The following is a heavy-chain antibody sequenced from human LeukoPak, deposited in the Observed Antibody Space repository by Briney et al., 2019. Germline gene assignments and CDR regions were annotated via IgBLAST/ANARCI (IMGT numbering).Heavy chain of an antibody. CDR2: INPNSGGT. J-gene: IGHJ4*02. D-gene: IGHD6-13*01. Sequence: ASVKVSCKASGYTFTGYYMHWVRQAPGQGLEWMGWINPNSGGTNYAQKFQGRVTMTRDTSISTAYMELSRLRSDDTAVYYCARDQDLSSRGPEPFDYWGQGTLVTVSS. CDR3: ARDQDLSSRGPEPFDY. CDR1: GYTFTGYY. V-gene: IGHV1-2*02.